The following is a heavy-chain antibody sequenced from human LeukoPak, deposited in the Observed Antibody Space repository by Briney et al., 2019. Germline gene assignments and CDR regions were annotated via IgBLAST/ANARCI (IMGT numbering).Heavy chain of an antibody. CDR2: LSVSGATT. D-gene: IGHD4-23*01. CDR3: AAGPYGGNTPFDY. Sequence: GGSLRLSCAASGVTFSSYAMSWVRQAPGRGLEWVSPLSVSGATTYYADSVKGRFTISRDNFNNTLYLQMNNLRAEDTALYYCAAGPYGGNTPFDYWGQGTLVTISS. J-gene: IGHJ4*02. CDR1: GVTFSSYA. V-gene: IGHV3-23*01.